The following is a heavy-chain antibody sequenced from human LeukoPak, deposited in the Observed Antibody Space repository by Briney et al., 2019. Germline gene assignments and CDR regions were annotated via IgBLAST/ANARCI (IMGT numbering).Heavy chain of an antibody. Sequence: ASVKVSCKASGGTFSSYAISWVRQASGQGLEWKGGIIPIFGTANYAQKFQGRVTITADESTSTAYMELSSLRSEDTAMYYCASRDIEELPYRAVDYWGQGTLVTVSS. CDR3: ASRDIEELPYRAVDY. V-gene: IGHV1-69*13. CDR1: GGTFSSYA. D-gene: IGHD2-15*01. CDR2: IIPIFGTA. J-gene: IGHJ4*02.